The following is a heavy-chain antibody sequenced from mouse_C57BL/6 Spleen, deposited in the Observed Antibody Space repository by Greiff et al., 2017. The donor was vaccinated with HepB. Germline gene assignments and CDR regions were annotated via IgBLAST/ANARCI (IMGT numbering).Heavy chain of an antibody. CDR2: IRSKSNNYAT. CDR3: VRHGLDGYYFDY. CDR1: GFGFNTSA. J-gene: IGHJ2*01. V-gene: IGHV10-1*01. Sequence: GGGLVQPKGSLNLSCAASGFGFNTSALNWFPRAPGKGLEWVARIRSKSNNYATYYADSVKDRFTISRDDSESMLYLQMNNLKTEDTAMYYCVRHGLDGYYFDYWGQGTTLTVSS. D-gene: IGHD2-3*01.